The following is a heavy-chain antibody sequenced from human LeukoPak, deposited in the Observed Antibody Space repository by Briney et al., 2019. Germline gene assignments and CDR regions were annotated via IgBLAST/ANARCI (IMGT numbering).Heavy chain of an antibody. CDR1: GFTFSSYS. J-gene: IGHJ4*02. Sequence: GGSLRLSCAASGFTFSSYSMNWVRQAPGKGLEWVSSISSSSSYIYYADSVKGRFTISRDNAKNSLYLQMNSLRAEDTAVYYCARDEVGYSYGHFDYWGQGTLVTVSS. CDR3: ARDEVGYSYGHFDY. D-gene: IGHD5-18*01. V-gene: IGHV3-21*01. CDR2: ISSSSSYI.